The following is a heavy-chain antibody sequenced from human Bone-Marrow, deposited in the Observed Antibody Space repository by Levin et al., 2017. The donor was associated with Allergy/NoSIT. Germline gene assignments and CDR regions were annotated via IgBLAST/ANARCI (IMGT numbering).Heavy chain of an antibody. Sequence: GGSLRLSCAASGFTVSNNYMRWVRQAPGKGLEWVSLIYSGGSTYYADSVKGWFTISRDKSKNTLYLQMNSLRVEDTAVYYCARGEISGVTGDYWGQGTLVTVAS. D-gene: IGHD3-10*01. CDR1: GFTVSNNY. V-gene: IGHV3-53*01. CDR2: IYSGGST. J-gene: IGHJ4*02. CDR3: ARGEISGVTGDY.